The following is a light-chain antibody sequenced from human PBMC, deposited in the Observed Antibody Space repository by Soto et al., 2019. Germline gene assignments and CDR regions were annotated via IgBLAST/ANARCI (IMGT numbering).Light chain of an antibody. CDR2: GAS. Sequence: EIVLTQSPGILSLSPGEIATLVFSASQSISSDHLAWYQQRPGQSPRLLIYGASSRTTGVPDRFSGSGSGTDFTLTISRLEPEDSAVYYCQQYGSSVITFGQGTRLEIK. CDR1: QSISSDH. CDR3: QQYGSSVIT. J-gene: IGKJ5*01. V-gene: IGKV3-20*01.